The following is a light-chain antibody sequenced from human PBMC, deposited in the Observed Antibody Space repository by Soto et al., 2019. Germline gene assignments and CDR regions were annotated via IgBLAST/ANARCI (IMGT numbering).Light chain of an antibody. V-gene: IGLV2-8*01. J-gene: IGLJ1*01. CDR3: NSYTGGNPSYV. CDR2: EVI. CDR1: SSDVGGYNF. Sequence: QSALTQPPSASGSPGQSVTISCTGTSSDVGGYNFVSWYQQLPGKAPKLLIYEVIKRPSGVPDRFSGSKSGNTASLTVSGLQAEDEADYYCNSYTGGNPSYVFGTGTKLTVL.